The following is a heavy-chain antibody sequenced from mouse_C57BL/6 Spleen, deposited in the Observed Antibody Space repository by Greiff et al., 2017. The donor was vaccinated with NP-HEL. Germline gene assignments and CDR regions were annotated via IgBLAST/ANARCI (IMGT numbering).Heavy chain of an antibody. J-gene: IGHJ4*01. Sequence: EVHLVESGGDLVKPGGSLKLSCAASGFTFSSYGMSWVRQTPDKRLEWVATISSGGSYTYYPDSVKGRFTISRDNAKNTLYLQMSSLKSEDTAMYYCARDGYYVNYYAMDYWGQGTSVTVSS. CDR3: ARDGYYVNYYAMDY. CDR2: ISSGGSYT. D-gene: IGHD2-3*01. V-gene: IGHV5-6*01. CDR1: GFTFSSYG.